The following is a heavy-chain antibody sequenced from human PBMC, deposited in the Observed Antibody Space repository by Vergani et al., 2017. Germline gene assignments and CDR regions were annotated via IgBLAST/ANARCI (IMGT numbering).Heavy chain of an antibody. CDR3: ARAGGIAARQGFDY. J-gene: IGHJ4*02. Sequence: EVQLVESGGGLVKPGGSLRLSCAASGFTFSSYSMNWVRQAPGKGLEWVSSISSSSSYIYYADSVKGRFTISRDNAKNSLYLQMNSLRAEATAVYYCARAGGIAARQGFDYWGQGTLVTVSS. V-gene: IGHV3-21*01. CDR2: ISSSSSYI. D-gene: IGHD6-6*01. CDR1: GFTFSSYS.